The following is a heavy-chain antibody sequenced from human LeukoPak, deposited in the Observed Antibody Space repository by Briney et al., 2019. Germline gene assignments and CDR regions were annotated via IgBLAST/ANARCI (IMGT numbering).Heavy chain of an antibody. V-gene: IGHV4-59*01. J-gene: IGHJ4*02. D-gene: IGHD2-21*02. Sequence: SETLSLTCTVSGGSIDDYYWSWIRQPPGKGLEWIGYIYYTGSTSYNPSLQSRLTISIDTSKTQFSLRLTSVTAADTAVYFCARGVTQWGQGALVTVSS. CDR1: GGSIDDYY. CDR2: IYYTGST. CDR3: ARGVTQ.